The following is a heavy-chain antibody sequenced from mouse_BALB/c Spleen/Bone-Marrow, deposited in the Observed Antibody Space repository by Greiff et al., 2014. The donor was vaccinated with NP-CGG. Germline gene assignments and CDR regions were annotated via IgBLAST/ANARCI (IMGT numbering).Heavy chain of an antibody. CDR1: GFTFSSYG. CDR3: ARDNYGSRFDY. CDR2: INNNDGNT. J-gene: IGHJ2*01. Sequence: EVKVVESGGGLVQPGGSLKLSCAASGFTFSSYGMSWVRQTPDKRLELVATINNNDGNTYSPDSVKGRFTISRDNAKNTLYLQMSSLKSEDTAMYYCARDNYGSRFDYWRQGTTLTVSS. V-gene: IGHV5-6-3*01. D-gene: IGHD1-1*01.